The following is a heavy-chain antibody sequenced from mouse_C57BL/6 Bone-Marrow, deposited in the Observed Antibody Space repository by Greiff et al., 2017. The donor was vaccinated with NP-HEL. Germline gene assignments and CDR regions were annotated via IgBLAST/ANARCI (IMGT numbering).Heavy chain of an antibody. CDR1: GYAFTNYL. V-gene: IGHV1-54*01. J-gene: IGHJ3*01. CDR2: INPGSGGT. D-gene: IGHD2-4*01. Sequence: VQLQQSGAELVRPGTSVKVSCKASGYAFTNYLIEWVKQRPGQGLEWIGVINPGSGGTNYNEKFKGKATLTADKSSSTAYMQLSSLTSEDSAVYFCARETHYDSWFAYWGQGTLVTVSA. CDR3: ARETHYDSWFAY.